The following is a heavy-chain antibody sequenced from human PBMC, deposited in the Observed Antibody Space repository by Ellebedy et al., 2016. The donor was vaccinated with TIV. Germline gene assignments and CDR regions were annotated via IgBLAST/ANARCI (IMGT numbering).Heavy chain of an antibody. CDR2: IIPIFGPA. CDR3: ARPSRGYCTGDSCLPVYFYYYGMDV. D-gene: IGHD2-15*01. CDR1: GGTFRSFA. V-gene: IGHV1-69*13. J-gene: IGHJ6*02. Sequence: AASVKVSCKASGGTFRSFAVGWVRQAPGQGLEWMGGIIPIFGPANYAQKFQGRVTITADESKSTAYMELSSLRSDDTAVYYCARPSRGYCTGDSCLPVYFYYYGMDVWGQGTTVTVSS.